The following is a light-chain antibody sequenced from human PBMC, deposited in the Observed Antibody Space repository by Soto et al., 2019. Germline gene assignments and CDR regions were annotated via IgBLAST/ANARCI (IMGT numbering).Light chain of an antibody. CDR1: QSVSSSY. CDR3: HQYGSSART. J-gene: IGKJ1*01. CDR2: GES. V-gene: IGKV3-20*01. Sequence: EIVLTQSTGTLSLSPGERATLSCRASQSVSSSYLAWYQQKPGQAPRLLIYGESSRATGIPDRLSGSESGTGYTLTISRLEPEDSVIYYCHQYGSSARTFSQWKKVEI.